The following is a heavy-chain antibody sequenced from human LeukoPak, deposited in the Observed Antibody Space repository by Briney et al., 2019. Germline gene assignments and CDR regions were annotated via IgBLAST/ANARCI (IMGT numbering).Heavy chain of an antibody. CDR3: ARQLWFGELNWFDP. CDR1: GGSISSYY. Sequence: PSETLSLTCTVSGGSISSYYWSWIRQPPGKGLEWIGYIYYSGSTNYNPSLKSRVTISVDTSKNQFSLKLSSVTAADTAVYYCARQLWFGELNWFDPWGQGTLVTVSS. J-gene: IGHJ5*02. V-gene: IGHV4-59*08. D-gene: IGHD3-10*01. CDR2: IYYSGST.